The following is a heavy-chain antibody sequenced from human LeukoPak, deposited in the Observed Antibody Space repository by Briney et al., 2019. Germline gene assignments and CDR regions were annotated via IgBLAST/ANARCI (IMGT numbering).Heavy chain of an antibody. CDR2: INAGNGNT. V-gene: IGHV1-3*01. Sequence: GASAKVSCKASGYTFTSYAMHWVRQAPGQRLEWMGWINAGNGNTKYSQKFQGRVTITRDTSASTAYMELSSLRSEDTAVYYCARGDSSGWYGAFDIWGQGTMVTVSS. CDR3: ARGDSSGWYGAFDI. CDR1: GYTFTSYA. D-gene: IGHD6-19*01. J-gene: IGHJ3*02.